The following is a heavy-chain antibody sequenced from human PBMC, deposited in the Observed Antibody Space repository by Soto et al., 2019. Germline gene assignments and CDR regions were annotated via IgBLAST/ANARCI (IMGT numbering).Heavy chain of an antibody. CDR3: ARAYSGSGSPKF. CDR2: INPKSGGT. Sequence: VSCKASGYTFTANYLHWVRQAPGQGLEWMGWINPKSGGTDFAQKFQGRVIMTRDTAISTAYMELRGLRSDDTAVYYCARAYSGSGSPKFWGQGTLVTVSS. D-gene: IGHD3-10*01. J-gene: IGHJ4*02. CDR1: GYTFTANY. V-gene: IGHV1-2*02.